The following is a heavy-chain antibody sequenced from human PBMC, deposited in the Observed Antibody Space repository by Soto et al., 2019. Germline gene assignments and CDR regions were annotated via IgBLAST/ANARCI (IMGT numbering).Heavy chain of an antibody. Sequence: LSLTCTVSGGSISSGDYYWSWVRQAPGKGLEWVSFISVSSGTIYYADSVKGRFTISRDNSKNTLYLQMGSLRAEDMAVYYCARDRVLGELLKQHQFDYWGQGTLVTVSS. CDR1: GGSISSGDYY. J-gene: IGHJ4*02. CDR2: ISVSSGTI. CDR3: ARDRVLGELLKQHQFDY. D-gene: IGHD3-10*01. V-gene: IGHV3-11*04.